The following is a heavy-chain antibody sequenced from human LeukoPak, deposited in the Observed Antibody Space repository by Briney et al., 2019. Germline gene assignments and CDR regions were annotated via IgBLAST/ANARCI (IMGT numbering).Heavy chain of an antibody. CDR3: ARNSGWSVDY. V-gene: IGHV3-7*01. CDR1: GFTFSDYW. D-gene: IGHD6-19*01. CDR2: IKQDGSEE. Sequence: GSLMLSCAASGFTFSDYWMSWVRQAPGKGLEWVANIKQDGSEEYYVDSMEGRFTVSRDNAKNSLSLQMNSLRADDTAVYYCARNSGWSVDYWGQGALVTVSS. J-gene: IGHJ4*02.